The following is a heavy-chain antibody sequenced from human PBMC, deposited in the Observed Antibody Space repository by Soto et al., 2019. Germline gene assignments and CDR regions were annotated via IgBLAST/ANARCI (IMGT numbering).Heavy chain of an antibody. CDR2: ISHDGSNN. CDR3: ARDRPMVVVVPGY. D-gene: IGHD2-2*01. Sequence: QVHLVESGGGVVQPGRSLRLSCAASGFTFSSYAMHWVRQAPGKGLEWVAHISHDGSNNYYADSVKGRFTISRDNSKNMVYLQMNSLRVDDTAVYYCARDRPMVVVVPGYWGQGTLVTVSS. J-gene: IGHJ4*02. V-gene: IGHV3-30-3*01. CDR1: GFTFSSYA.